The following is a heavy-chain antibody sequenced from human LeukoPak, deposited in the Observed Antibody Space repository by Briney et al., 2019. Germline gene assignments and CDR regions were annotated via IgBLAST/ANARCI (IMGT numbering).Heavy chain of an antibody. CDR3: ARNSCPSGTCYDNRGYFDY. CDR1: GGSISSGSYH. V-gene: IGHV4-61*02. CDR2: IYTSGST. Sequence: SETLSLTCTVSGGSISSGSYHWSWIRQPAGKGLERIGRIYTSGSTNYNPSLKSRVTMSVDTSKNQFSLKLSSVTAADTAVYYCARNSCPSGTCYDNRGYFDYWGQGTLVTVSS. J-gene: IGHJ4*02. D-gene: IGHD2-15*01.